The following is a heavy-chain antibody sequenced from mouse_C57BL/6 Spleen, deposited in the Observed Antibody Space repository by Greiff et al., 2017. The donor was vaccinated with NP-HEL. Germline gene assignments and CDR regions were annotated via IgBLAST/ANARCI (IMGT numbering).Heavy chain of an antibody. J-gene: IGHJ3*01. CDR3: ARSGDYDPAWFAY. Sequence: EVKLMESGPELVKPGASVKISCKASGYSFTGYYMNWVKQSPEKSLEWIGEINPSTGGTTYNQKFKAKATLTVDKSSSTAYMQLKSLTSEDSAVYYCARSGDYDPAWFAYWGQGTLVTVSA. CDR1: GYSFTGYY. CDR2: INPSTGGT. V-gene: IGHV1-42*01. D-gene: IGHD2-4*01.